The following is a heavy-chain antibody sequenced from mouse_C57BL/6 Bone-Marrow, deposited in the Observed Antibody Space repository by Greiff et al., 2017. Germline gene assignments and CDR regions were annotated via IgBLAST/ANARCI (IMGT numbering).Heavy chain of an antibody. CDR2: ISYDGSN. Sequence: EVQLQESGPGLVKPSQSLSLTCSVTGYSITSGYYWNWIRQFPGNKLEWMGYISYDGSNNYNPSLKNRISITRDTSKNQFFLKLNSVTTEDTATYYCARGRLFFDYWGQGTTLTVSS. J-gene: IGHJ2*01. D-gene: IGHD3-2*02. CDR1: GYSITSGYY. CDR3: ARGRLFFDY. V-gene: IGHV3-6*01.